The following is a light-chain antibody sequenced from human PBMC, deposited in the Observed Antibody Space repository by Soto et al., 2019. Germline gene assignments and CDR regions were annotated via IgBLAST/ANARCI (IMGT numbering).Light chain of an antibody. CDR3: QQRSNWPRLT. J-gene: IGKJ4*01. Sequence: EILMTQSPATLSVSRGERSTLXXRASQSVSINLAWYQQKPGQAPRLLXYDASNRATGIPARFSGSGSGADFTLTISSLEPEDFAVYYCQQRSNWPRLTFGGGTKVDIK. CDR2: DAS. V-gene: IGKV3-11*01. CDR1: QSVSIN.